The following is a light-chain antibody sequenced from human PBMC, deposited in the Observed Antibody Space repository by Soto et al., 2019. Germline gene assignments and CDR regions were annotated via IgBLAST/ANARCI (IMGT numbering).Light chain of an antibody. CDR1: SSDIGGYYY. CDR2: QVT. J-gene: IGLJ1*01. Sequence: QSALTQPASVSGSPGQSITISCTGTSSDIGGYYYVSWYQHHPGKAPKLLIYQVTNRPSGVSNRFSGSKSGNTASLTISGLQADDEADYYCTSYSSSDIFYVFGNGTKLTVL. CDR3: TSYSSSDIFYV. V-gene: IGLV2-14*01.